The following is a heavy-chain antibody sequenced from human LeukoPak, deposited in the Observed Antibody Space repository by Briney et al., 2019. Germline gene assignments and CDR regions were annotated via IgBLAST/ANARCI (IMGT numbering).Heavy chain of an antibody. V-gene: IGHV4-39*07. CDR3: ARDRAVGYDFWSGYYSDV. Sequence: SETLSLTCTVSDDSISTSSRYWGWIRQPPGKGLEWIGSISDSGNTYYNPSLKTRVTISVDTSEIQFSLKLTSVTAADTAVYYCARDRAVGYDFWSGYYSDVWGKGTTDIVSS. CDR2: ISDSGNT. J-gene: IGHJ6*04. D-gene: IGHD3/OR15-3a*01. CDR1: DDSISTSSRY.